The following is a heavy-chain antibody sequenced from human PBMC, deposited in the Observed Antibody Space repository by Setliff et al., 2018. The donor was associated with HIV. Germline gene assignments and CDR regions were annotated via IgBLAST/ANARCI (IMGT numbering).Heavy chain of an antibody. V-gene: IGHV1-69*06. CDR3: ARDRSGIAVAAPDAFDV. Sequence: GASVKVSCKASGGSFRNYAINWVRQAPGQGLEWMGGIIPLLGTPNYAHKFQGRVTITADKYSSTVYMELSSPRSEDSAVFYCARDRSGIAVAAPDAFDVWGQGTMVTVSS. CDR2: IIPLLGTP. D-gene: IGHD6-19*01. J-gene: IGHJ3*01. CDR1: GGSFRNYA.